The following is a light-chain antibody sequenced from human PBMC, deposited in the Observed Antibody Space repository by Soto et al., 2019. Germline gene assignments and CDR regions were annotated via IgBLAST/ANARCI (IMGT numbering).Light chain of an antibody. CDR3: QQSYSAPIT. CDR1: QSISNY. CDR2: AAS. J-gene: IGKJ5*01. V-gene: IGKV1-39*01. Sequence: DIQMTQSPSSLSASVGDRVIITCRASQSISNYLNWYQQKPGKAPKLLIFAASSLQSGVPSRFSGSGSGTNFTLTISSLQPEDFAAYYCQQSYSAPITFGQGTRLETK.